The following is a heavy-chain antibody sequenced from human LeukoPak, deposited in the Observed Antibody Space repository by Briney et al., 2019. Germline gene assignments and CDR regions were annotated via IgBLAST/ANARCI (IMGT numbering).Heavy chain of an antibody. Sequence: ASVKVSCKASGYTFTSYVIHWGRQAPGQRLEWMGWINAGNGNTKYSQEFQDRVTITRDTSASTVYMELSSLRSGDMAVYYCARARYETRIWPKSRYDYYHYMDVWGKGTTVTVSS. V-gene: IGHV1-3*03. J-gene: IGHJ6*03. CDR2: INAGNGNT. D-gene: IGHD2-15*01. CDR3: ARARYETRIWPKSRYDYYHYMDV. CDR1: GYTFTSYV.